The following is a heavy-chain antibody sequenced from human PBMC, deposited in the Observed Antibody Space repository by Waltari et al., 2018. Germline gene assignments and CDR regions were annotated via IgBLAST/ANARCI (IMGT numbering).Heavy chain of an antibody. J-gene: IGHJ5*02. D-gene: IGHD5-12*01. CDR2: VNPNSGNT. Sequence: QVQLVQSGAEVKKPGASVKVSCKASGYTLTSYDINWVRQAPGQGLEWMGLVNPNSGNTGYEQMFQGRVTMTRNTAINTAYMELSGLRSEDTAVYYCARDYDGNSGWFDPWGQGTLVTVSS. CDR3: ARDYDGNSGWFDP. V-gene: IGHV1-8*01. CDR1: GYTLTSYD.